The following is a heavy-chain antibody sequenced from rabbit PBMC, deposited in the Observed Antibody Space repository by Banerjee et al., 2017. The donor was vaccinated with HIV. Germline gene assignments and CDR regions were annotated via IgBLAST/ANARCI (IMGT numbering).Heavy chain of an antibody. CDR1: GFSFNNNYV. CDR2: IYSSNGDK. D-gene: IGHD4-1*01. J-gene: IGHJ4*01. CDR3: ARDLAGVVGWNFGL. Sequence: QEQLEESGGDLVKPEGSLTLTCTASGFSFNNNYVMCWVRQAPGKGLEWIACIYSSNGDKWYASWVNGRFTISRSTSLNTVDLKMTSLTAADTATYFCARDLAGVVGWNFGLWGPGTLVTVS. V-gene: IGHV1S43*01.